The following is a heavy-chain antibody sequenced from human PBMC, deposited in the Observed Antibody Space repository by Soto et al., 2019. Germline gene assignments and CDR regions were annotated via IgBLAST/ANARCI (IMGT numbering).Heavy chain of an antibody. CDR3: AREIGGYYDRSGSYSFDY. CDR2: IIPILGIA. CDR1: GGTFSSYT. J-gene: IGHJ4*02. D-gene: IGHD3-22*01. V-gene: IGHV1-69*02. Sequence: GASVKVSCKASGGTFSSYTISWVRQAPGQGLEWMGRIIPILGIANYAQKFQGRVTITADKSTSTAYMELSSLRSEDTAVYYCAREIGGYYDRSGSYSFDYWCPGPLVTVSS.